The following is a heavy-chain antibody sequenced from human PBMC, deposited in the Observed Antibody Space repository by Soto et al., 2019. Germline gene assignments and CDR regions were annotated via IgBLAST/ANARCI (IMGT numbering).Heavy chain of an antibody. J-gene: IGHJ5*02. CDR2: IWYDGSNK. Sequence: QVQLVESGGGVVQPGRSLRLSCTASGFTFSSYGMHWVRQAPGKGLEXVAVIWYDGSNKFYTDSVKGRFTISRDNSKXXXXXXXXXXXXXXXXXXXXXXXXXXXXXXXXXFDPWGQGTLVTVSP. CDR3: XXXXXXXXXXXXXFDP. V-gene: IGHV3-33*01. CDR1: GFTFSSYG.